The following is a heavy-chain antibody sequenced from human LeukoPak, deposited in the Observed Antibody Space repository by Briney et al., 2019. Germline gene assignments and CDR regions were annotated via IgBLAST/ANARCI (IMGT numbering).Heavy chain of an antibody. CDR3: ARGQEMATILGYFDY. Sequence: GGSLRLSCAASAFTVSSNYMSWVRQAPGKGLEWVSSIYSDSDGRTYYADSVKGRFTISRDNSKNTLYLQMNSLRAEDTAVYYCARGQEMATILGYFDYWGQGTLVTVSS. CDR2: IYSDSDGRT. V-gene: IGHV3-53*01. D-gene: IGHD5-24*01. J-gene: IGHJ4*02. CDR1: AFTVSSNY.